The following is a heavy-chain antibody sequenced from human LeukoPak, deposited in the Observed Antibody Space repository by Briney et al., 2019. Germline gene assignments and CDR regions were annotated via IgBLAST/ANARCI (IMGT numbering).Heavy chain of an antibody. J-gene: IGHJ4*02. V-gene: IGHV3-30*02. CDR3: AKTSGDGYSSGLPVKYFDY. CDR1: GFTFSSYG. Sequence: GGSLRLSCAASGFTFSSYGMYWVRQAPGKGLEWVAFIRYDGSNKYYADSVKGRFTVSRDNSKNTLYLQMKSLRAEDTAVYYCAKTSGDGYSSGLPVKYFDYWGQGTLVTVSS. D-gene: IGHD6-19*01. CDR2: IRYDGSNK.